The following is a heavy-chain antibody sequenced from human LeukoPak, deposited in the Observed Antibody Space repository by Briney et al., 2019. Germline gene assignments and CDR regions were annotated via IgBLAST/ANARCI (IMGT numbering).Heavy chain of an antibody. CDR1: GYIFTNYG. CDR2: INTNTGNP. J-gene: IGHJ4*02. CDR3: ARDRYSSSWYSDY. V-gene: IGHV7-4-1*02. Sequence: ASVKVSCKASGYIFTNYGMHWVRQAPGQGLGWMGWINTNTGNPTYAQGFTGRFVFSLDTSVSTAYLQISSLKAEDTAVYYCARDRYSSSWYSDYWGQGTLVTVSS. D-gene: IGHD6-13*01.